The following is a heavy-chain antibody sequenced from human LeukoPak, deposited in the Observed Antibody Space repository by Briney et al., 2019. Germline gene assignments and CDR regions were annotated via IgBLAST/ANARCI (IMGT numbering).Heavy chain of an antibody. Sequence: GGSLRLSCAASGFTFSSYGMHWVRQAPGKGLEWVAVIWYDGSNKYYADSVKGRFTISRDNPKNTLYLQMNSLRAEDTAVYYCARDHSSGWYSDYFDYWGQGTLVTVSS. D-gene: IGHD6-19*01. V-gene: IGHV3-33*01. J-gene: IGHJ4*02. CDR1: GFTFSSYG. CDR2: IWYDGSNK. CDR3: ARDHSSGWYSDYFDY.